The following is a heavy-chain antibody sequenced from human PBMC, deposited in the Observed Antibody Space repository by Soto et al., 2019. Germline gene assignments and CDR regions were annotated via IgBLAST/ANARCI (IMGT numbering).Heavy chain of an antibody. V-gene: IGHV4-39*01. CDR1: GGSISSSSYY. CDR2: IYYSGST. J-gene: IGHJ3*02. Sequence: SETLSLTCTVSGGSISSSSYYWGWIRQPPGKGLEWIGSIYYSGSTYYNPSLKSRVTISVDTSKNQFSLKLSSVTAADTAVYYCARHPYIVVVVAASAFDIWGQGTMVTVSS. CDR3: ARHPYIVVVVAASAFDI. D-gene: IGHD2-15*01.